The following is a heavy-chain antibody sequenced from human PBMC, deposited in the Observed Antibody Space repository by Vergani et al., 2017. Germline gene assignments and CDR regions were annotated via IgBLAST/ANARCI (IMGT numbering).Heavy chain of an antibody. J-gene: IGHJ6*03. CDR1: GFTFSSYG. CDR3: AKPASAYYYYYMDV. V-gene: IGHV3-30*18. Sequence: QVQLVESGGGVVQPGRSLRLSCAASGFTFSSYGMHWVRQAPGKGLEWVAVISYDGSNKYYADSVKGRFTISRDNSKNTLYLQMKSLRAEDTAVYYCAKPASAYYYYYMDVWGKGTTVTVSS. CDR2: ISYDGSNK. D-gene: IGHD3-10*01.